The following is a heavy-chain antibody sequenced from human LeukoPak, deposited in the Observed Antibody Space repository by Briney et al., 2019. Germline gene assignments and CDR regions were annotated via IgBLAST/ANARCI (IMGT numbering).Heavy chain of an antibody. CDR2: ISGRGDKK. CDR3: ARDLDLFDY. CDR1: GFTFSDYG. Sequence: GGSLRLSCGASGFTFSDYGMSWVRQAPGKGLEWVSGISGRGDKKYYADSVKGRFTISRDNSKNTVYLQMNSLRAEDTAVYYCARDLDLFDYWGQGTLVTVSS. V-gene: IGHV3-23*01. J-gene: IGHJ4*02.